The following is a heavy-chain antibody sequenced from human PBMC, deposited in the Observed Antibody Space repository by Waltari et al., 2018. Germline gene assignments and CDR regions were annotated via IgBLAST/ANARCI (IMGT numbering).Heavy chain of an antibody. J-gene: IGHJ5*02. D-gene: IGHD2-21*01. Sequence: DVQLVESGGGLVQPGGSLKLACAASGFTFSDPAMHWVRQAPGKGLEWVGRIGKKADNYATTCAASLRGRLIISRDDSKNTAYLQMTSLSTEDTAEYYCTRRFPGIDPWGQGTLVTVSS. CDR3: TRRFPGIDP. CDR2: IGKKADNYAT. V-gene: IGHV3-73*01. CDR1: GFTFSDPA.